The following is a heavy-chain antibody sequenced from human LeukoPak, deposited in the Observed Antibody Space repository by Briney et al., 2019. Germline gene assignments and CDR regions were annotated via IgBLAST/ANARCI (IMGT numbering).Heavy chain of an antibody. D-gene: IGHD3-10*01. CDR2: IYHSGST. J-gene: IGHJ4*02. Sequence: SGTLSLTCAVSGGSISSSNWWSWVRQPPGKGLEWIGEIYHSGSTNYNPSLKSRVTISVDKSKNRFSLKLSSVTAADTAVYYCARRAVRGVIIALGDYWGQGTLVTVSS. CDR3: ARRAVRGVIIALGDY. V-gene: IGHV4-4*02. CDR1: GGSISSSNW.